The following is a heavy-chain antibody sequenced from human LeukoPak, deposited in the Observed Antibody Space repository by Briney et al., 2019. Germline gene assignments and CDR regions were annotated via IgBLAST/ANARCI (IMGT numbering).Heavy chain of an antibody. Sequence: GGSLRLSCAASGFTFSDAWMNWVRQAPGKGLEWVGRLKSKTHGETTDYAAPVKGRITISRDDSKSMLYLQMNSLKTEDTAVYYCATSYDYGSGSYYNYWGQGALVTVSS. CDR1: GFTFSDAW. D-gene: IGHD3-10*01. V-gene: IGHV3-15*01. J-gene: IGHJ4*02. CDR2: LKSKTHGETT. CDR3: ATSYDYGSGSYYNY.